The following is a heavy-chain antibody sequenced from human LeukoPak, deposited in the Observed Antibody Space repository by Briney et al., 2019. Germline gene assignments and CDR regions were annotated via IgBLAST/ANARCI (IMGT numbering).Heavy chain of an antibody. J-gene: IGHJ3*02. CDR1: GFTFSSYS. D-gene: IGHD6-19*01. CDR3: ASGTPERAVAGNDAFDI. V-gene: IGHV3-21*01. CDR2: ISSSSSYI. Sequence: GGSLRLSCAASGFTFSSYSMNWVRQAPGKGLEWVSSISSSSSYIYYADSVKGRFTISRDNAKNSPYLQMNSLRAEDTAVYYCASGTPERAVAGNDAFDIWGQGTMVTVSS.